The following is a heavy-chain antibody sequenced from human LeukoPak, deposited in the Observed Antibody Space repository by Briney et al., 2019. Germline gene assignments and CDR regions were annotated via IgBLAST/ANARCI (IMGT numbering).Heavy chain of an antibody. V-gene: IGHV4-59*01. J-gene: IGHJ4*02. CDR3: ARVEVGATAVDY. CDR1: GGSISSYY. CDR2: IYYSGST. D-gene: IGHD1-26*01. Sequence: SETLSPTCTVSGGSISSYYWSWIRQPPGKGLEWIGYIYYSGSTNYNPSLKSRVTISVDTSKNQFSLKLSSVTAADTAVYYCARVEVGATAVDYWGQGTLVTVSS.